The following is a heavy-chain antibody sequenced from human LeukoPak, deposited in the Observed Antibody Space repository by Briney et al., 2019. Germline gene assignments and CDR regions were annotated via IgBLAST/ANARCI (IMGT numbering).Heavy chain of an antibody. CDR3: ASQKGRIAVAVDY. Sequence: GGSLRLSCAASGFTFSSYEMNWVRQAPGKGLEWVSYISSSGSTTYYAASVKGRFTISRDNAKNSLYLQMNSLRVEDTAVYYCASQKGRIAVAVDYWGQGTLVTVSS. J-gene: IGHJ4*02. CDR2: ISSSGSTT. V-gene: IGHV3-48*03. CDR1: GFTFSSYE. D-gene: IGHD6-19*01.